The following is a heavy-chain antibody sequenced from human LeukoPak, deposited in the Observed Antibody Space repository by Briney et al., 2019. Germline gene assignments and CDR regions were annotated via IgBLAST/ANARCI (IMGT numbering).Heavy chain of an antibody. CDR1: GFTFSSYA. CDR3: ANVDTAMDGTLNY. J-gene: IGHJ4*02. D-gene: IGHD5-18*01. CDR2: ISGSGGST. Sequence: PPGGSLRLSCAASGFTFSSYAMSWVRQAPGKGLEWVSAISGSGGSTYYADSVKGRFTISRDNSKNTLYLQMNSLRAEDTAVYYCANVDTAMDGTLNYWGQGTLVTVSS. V-gene: IGHV3-23*01.